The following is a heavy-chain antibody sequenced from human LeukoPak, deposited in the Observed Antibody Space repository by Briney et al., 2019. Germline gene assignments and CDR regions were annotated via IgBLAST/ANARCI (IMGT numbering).Heavy chain of an antibody. CDR2: INSDGRIA. CDR1: GFTFSNYW. D-gene: IGHD5-18*01. V-gene: IGHV3-74*01. CDR3: TTIQLWSKEYYFDY. J-gene: IGHJ4*02. Sequence: PGGSLRLSCAASGFTFSNYWMHWVRQGPGKGLVWVSRINSDGRIASYADSVKGRFTISRDNAKNTLYLQMNSLRAEDTAVYYCTTIQLWSKEYYFDYWGQGTLVTVSS.